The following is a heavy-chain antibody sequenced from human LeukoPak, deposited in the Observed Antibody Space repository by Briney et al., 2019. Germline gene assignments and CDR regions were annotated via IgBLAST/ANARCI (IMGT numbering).Heavy chain of an antibody. CDR3: ARVSDDDSGYDGNWFDP. Sequence: SETLSLTCTVSGGSISSYYWSWIRQPPGKGLEWIGYIYYSGSTNYNPSLKSRVTISVDTSKNQFSLKLSSVTAADTAVYYCARVSDDDSGYDGNWFDPWGQGTLVTVSP. CDR2: IYYSGST. V-gene: IGHV4-59*01. CDR1: GGSISSYY. J-gene: IGHJ5*02. D-gene: IGHD5-12*01.